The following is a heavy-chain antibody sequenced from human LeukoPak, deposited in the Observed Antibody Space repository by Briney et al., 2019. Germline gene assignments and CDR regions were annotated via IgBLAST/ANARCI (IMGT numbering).Heavy chain of an antibody. CDR1: NDSINNFY. V-gene: IGHV4-4*07. CDR3: AGDYSSLVMGH. Sequence: WETLSLTCSVSNDSINNFYWTWIRQPAGRGLEWIGTVSTSDTPHYNPSLNSRVAISIDKSKTHFSLRLISVTAADTAVYFCAGDYSSLVMGHWGQGTPVTVSS. CDR2: VSTSDTP. J-gene: IGHJ4*02. D-gene: IGHD4-17*01.